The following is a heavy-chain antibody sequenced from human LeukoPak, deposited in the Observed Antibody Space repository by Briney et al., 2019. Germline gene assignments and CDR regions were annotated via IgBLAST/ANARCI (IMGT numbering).Heavy chain of an antibody. V-gene: IGHV1-69*04. CDR3: ARVTGMGDFDY. D-gene: IGHD2-8*01. CDR2: IIPILGIA. CDR1: GGTFSSYA. Sequence: SVKVSCKASGGTFSSYAISCVRQAPGQGLEWMGRIIPILGIANYTQKFQGRVTITADKSTSTAYMELSSMRSEDTAVYYCARVTGMGDFDYWGQGTLVIVSS. J-gene: IGHJ4*02.